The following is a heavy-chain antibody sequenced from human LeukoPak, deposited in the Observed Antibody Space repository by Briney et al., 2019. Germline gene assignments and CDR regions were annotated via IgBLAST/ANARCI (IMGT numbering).Heavy chain of an antibody. CDR3: ARTKSQSGSYRYYFDS. CDR2: IYSTGST. D-gene: IGHD1-26*01. J-gene: IGHJ4*02. CDR1: GGSVGSGGHF. V-gene: IGHV4-61*08. Sequence: PSETLSLTCAVSGGSVGSGGHFWSWIRPPPGKGLEWIGYIYSTGSTNYNPSLKSRITMSVDTSKNQFSLKLSSVIAADTAVYYCARTKSQSGSYRYYFDSWGQGTLVTVSS.